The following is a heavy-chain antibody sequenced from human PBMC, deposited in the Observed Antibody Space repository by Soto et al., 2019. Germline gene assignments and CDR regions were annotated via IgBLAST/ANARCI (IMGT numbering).Heavy chain of an antibody. J-gene: IGHJ4*02. CDR3: ARGGYGSGSYGYDY. CDR1: GFTFSSYS. V-gene: IGHV3-21*01. Sequence: EVQLVESGGGLVKPGGSLRLSCAASGFTFSSYSMNWVRQAPGKGLEWVSSISSSSSYIYYADSVKGRFTISRDNAKNSLYLQMNSLGAEDTAVYYCARGGYGSGSYGYDYWGQGTLVTVSS. CDR2: ISSSSSYI. D-gene: IGHD3-10*01.